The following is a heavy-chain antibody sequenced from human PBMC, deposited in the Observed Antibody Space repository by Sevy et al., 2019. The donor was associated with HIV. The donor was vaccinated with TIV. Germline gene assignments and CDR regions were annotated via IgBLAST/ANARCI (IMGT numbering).Heavy chain of an antibody. J-gene: IGHJ6*02. CDR3: ARDLDVVVVAATPDYYYYYGMDV. CDR2: INPSGGST. CDR1: GYTFTSYY. V-gene: IGHV1-46*01. Sequence: ASVKVSCKASGYTFTSYYMHWVRQAPGQGLEWMGIINPSGGSTSYAQKFQGRVTMTRDTSTSTVYMELSSLRSEDTAGYYCARDLDVVVVAATPDYYYYYGMDVWGQGTTVTVSS. D-gene: IGHD2-15*01.